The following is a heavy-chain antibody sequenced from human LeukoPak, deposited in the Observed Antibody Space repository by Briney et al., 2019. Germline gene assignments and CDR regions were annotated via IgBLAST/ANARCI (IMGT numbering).Heavy chain of an antibody. CDR1: GGSISSYY. Sequence: SETLSLTCTVSGGSISSYYWSWIRQPAGKGLEWIGRIYISGRTNYNPSLKSRVTMSVDTSKNQFSLTLSSVTAADTAVYYCARVDYGSSGYYYGYFDSWGQGTLVTVSS. CDR3: ARVDYGSSGYYYGYFDS. D-gene: IGHD3-22*01. CDR2: IYISGRT. V-gene: IGHV4-4*07. J-gene: IGHJ4*02.